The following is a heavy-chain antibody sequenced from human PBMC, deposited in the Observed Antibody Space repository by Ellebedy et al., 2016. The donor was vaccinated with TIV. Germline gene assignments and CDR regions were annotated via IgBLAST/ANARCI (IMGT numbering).Heavy chain of an antibody. Sequence: GESLKIPXKGSGYSFTSYWIGWVRQMPGKGLEWMGIIYPGDSDTRYSPSFQGQVTISADKSISTAYLQWSSLKASDTAMYYCARHHGESRDGYSSGWYLPYWGQGTLVTVSS. V-gene: IGHV5-51*01. J-gene: IGHJ4*02. CDR2: IYPGDSDT. CDR3: ARHHGESRDGYSSGWYLPY. CDR1: GYSFTSYW. D-gene: IGHD6-19*01.